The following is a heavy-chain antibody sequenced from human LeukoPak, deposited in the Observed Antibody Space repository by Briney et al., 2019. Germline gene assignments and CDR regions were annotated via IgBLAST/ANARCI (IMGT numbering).Heavy chain of an antibody. CDR2: INPNSGGT. CDR1: GYTFTGYY. D-gene: IGHD4-11*01. J-gene: IGHJ4*02. Sequence: ASVKVSCKASGYTFTGYYMHWVRQAPGQGLEWMGWINPNSGGTNYAQKFQGRVTMTRDTSISTAYMELSRLRSDDTAVYYCARRPKYSNFFDYWGQGTLVTVSS. V-gene: IGHV1-2*02. CDR3: ARRPKYSNFFDY.